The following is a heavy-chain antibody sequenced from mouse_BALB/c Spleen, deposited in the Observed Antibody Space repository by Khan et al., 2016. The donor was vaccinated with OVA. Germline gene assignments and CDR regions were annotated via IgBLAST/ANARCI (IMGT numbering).Heavy chain of an antibody. V-gene: IGHV5-6*01. Sequence: EVQLQESGGDLVKPGGSLKLSCAASGFTFSSYGMSWVRQTPDKRLEWVATISSGGHYTYFPDSVRGRFTISRDNAKNTLYLQMSSLKSEDTAMYYCAITITTAKRDYYAMDYWGQGTSVTVSS. CDR1: GFTFSSYG. J-gene: IGHJ4*01. D-gene: IGHD1-2*01. CDR2: ISSGGHYT. CDR3: AITITTAKRDYYAMDY.